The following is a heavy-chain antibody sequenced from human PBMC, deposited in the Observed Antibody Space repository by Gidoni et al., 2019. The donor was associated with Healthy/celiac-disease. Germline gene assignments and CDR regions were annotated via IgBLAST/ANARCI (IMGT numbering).Heavy chain of an antibody. D-gene: IGHD5-18*01. CDR3: AGEGAQSGYSYRKGYFDY. J-gene: IGHJ4*02. V-gene: IGHV4-39*01. CDR2: IYYSGST. Sequence: QLQLQESGPGLVKPSETLSLTCPVSGGSISSSSYYWGWIRQPPGKGLEWIGSIYYSGSTYYNPSLKSRVTISVDTSKNQFSLKLSSVTAADTAVYYCAGEGAQSGYSYRKGYFDYWGQGTLVTVSS. CDR1: GGSISSSSYY.